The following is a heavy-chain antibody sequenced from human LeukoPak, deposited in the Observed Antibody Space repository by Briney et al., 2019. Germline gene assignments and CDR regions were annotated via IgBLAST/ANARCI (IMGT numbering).Heavy chain of an antibody. CDR1: GGSISSGGYY. Sequence: PSETLSLTCTVSGGSISSGGYYWSWIRQPPGKGLEWIGSIYYSGSTYYNPSLKSRVTISVDTSKNQFSLKLSSVTAADTAVYYCARMTTVVTPVFDYWGQGTLVTVSS. J-gene: IGHJ4*02. D-gene: IGHD4-23*01. V-gene: IGHV4-39*01. CDR3: ARMTTVVTPVFDY. CDR2: IYYSGST.